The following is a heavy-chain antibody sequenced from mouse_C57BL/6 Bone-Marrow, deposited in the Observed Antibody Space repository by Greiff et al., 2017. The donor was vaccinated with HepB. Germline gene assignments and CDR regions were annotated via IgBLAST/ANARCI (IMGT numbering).Heavy chain of an antibody. CDR3: ARVEAYYYYFDY. Sequence: QVQLKESGAELVKPGASVKLSCKASGYTFTSYWMHWVKQRPGQGLEWIGMIHPNSGSTNYNEKFKSKATLTVDKSSSTAYMQLSSLTSEDSAVYYCARVEAYYYYFDYWGQGTTLTVSS. D-gene: IGHD2-10*01. J-gene: IGHJ2*01. CDR2: IHPNSGST. CDR1: GYTFTSYW. V-gene: IGHV1-64*01.